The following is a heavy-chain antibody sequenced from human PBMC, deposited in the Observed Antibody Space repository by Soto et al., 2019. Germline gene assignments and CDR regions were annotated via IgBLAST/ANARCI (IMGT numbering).Heavy chain of an antibody. D-gene: IGHD5-12*01. V-gene: IGHV1-2*02. CDR1: GDSFNDYY. CDR3: ARESGGATATLDFYYFYMDV. Sequence: VQLVQSGAEVKKPGASVKVSCKTSGDSFNDYYIHWVRQAPGQGLEWMGWINPNGGVTKYAQKFKGRVTVTWDTSIRTVYMELSSLRSDHTAVYYCARESGGATATLDFYYFYMDVWGKGTTVTVSS. CDR2: INPNGGVT. J-gene: IGHJ6*03.